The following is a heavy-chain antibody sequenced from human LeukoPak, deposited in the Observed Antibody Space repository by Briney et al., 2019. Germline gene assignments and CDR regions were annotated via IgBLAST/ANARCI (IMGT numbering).Heavy chain of an antibody. D-gene: IGHD2-2*01. J-gene: IGHJ6*03. CDR1: GYSFTSYG. Sequence: ASVKGSCKAAGYSFTSYGISWVQQAPGQGLEWMGWIKAYNGNTNYAQKLQGRVTMTTDTSTSTAYMELLCLRSDDSAVYYCARVVVVPAAIGSYYYYYMDVWGKGTTVTVSS. CDR3: ARVVVVPAAIGSYYYYYMDV. V-gene: IGHV1-18*04. CDR2: IKAYNGNT.